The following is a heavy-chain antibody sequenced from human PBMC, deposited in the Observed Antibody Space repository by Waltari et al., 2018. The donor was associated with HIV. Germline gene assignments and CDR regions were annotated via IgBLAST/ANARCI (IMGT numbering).Heavy chain of an antibody. CDR2: IIPIFGTT. D-gene: IGHD2-8*02. Sequence: QVQLVQSGAEVKKPGSSVKVSCKASGGTFSSYAISWVRQAPGQGLEWMGGIIPIFGTTNYAQKFQGRVTITADISTSTAYMELSSLRSEDSAMYYCARDRGPLLFYFDYWGQGTLVTVSS. V-gene: IGHV1-69*06. CDR1: GGTFSSYA. J-gene: IGHJ4*02. CDR3: ARDRGPLLFYFDY.